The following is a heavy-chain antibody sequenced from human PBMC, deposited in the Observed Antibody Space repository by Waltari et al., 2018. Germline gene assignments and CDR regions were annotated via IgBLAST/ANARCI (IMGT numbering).Heavy chain of an antibody. V-gene: IGHV1-69-2*01. CDR1: GYIFIDYC. CDR3: VGSRMGMTPVKRPLGH. D-gene: IGHD4-17*01. Sequence: EVQLVQTGAEVKKPGTSVKLSCEVSGYIFIDYCIHWVRQAPGKGLEWMGFVDPEEDKTYYPENSQCRVTVTVATSTGTTYWELRELTTGETAMYCCVGSRMGMTPVKRPLGHGGQGTLVIVCS. CDR2: VDPEEDKT. J-gene: IGHJ1*01.